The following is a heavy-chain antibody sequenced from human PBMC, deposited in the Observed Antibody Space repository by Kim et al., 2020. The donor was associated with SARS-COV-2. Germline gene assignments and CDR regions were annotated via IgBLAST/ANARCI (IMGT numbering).Heavy chain of an antibody. CDR2: ISSSGSTI. CDR3: ARDYGDYYDY. Sequence: GGSLRLSCAAPGFTFSSYEMNWVRQAPGKGLEWVSYISSSGSTIYYADSVKGRFTISRDNAKNSLYLQMNSLRAEDTAVYYCARDYGDYYDYWGQGTLVTVSS. V-gene: IGHV3-48*03. J-gene: IGHJ4*02. D-gene: IGHD4-17*01. CDR1: GFTFSSYE.